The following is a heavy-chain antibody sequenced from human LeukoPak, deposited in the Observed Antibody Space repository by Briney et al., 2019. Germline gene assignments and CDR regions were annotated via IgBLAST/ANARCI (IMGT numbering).Heavy chain of an antibody. CDR3: VREDRESFDL. CDR2: LSGNDYYI. D-gene: IGHD3-16*02. V-gene: IGHV3-21*06. J-gene: IGHJ5*01. CDR1: GFTFSTYT. Sequence: GGSLRLSCAASGFTFSTYTMNWVRQAPGKGLEWVSSLSGNDYYIYYADSVKGRFTVSRDNAKNSLYLQMNSLTGEDTAVYYCVREDRESFDLWGQGTLVTVSS.